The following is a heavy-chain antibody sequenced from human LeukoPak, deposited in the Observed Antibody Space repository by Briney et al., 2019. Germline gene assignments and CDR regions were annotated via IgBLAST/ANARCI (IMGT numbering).Heavy chain of an antibody. V-gene: IGHV3-21*06. D-gene: IGHD6-6*01. Sequence: GGSLRLSCAASGFTFSSYSMNWVHQAPGKGLEWVSSISSGSTYMYYADSVKGRFTISRDNAQNSVFLQMNSLRAEDTAVYYCGRVGGRSKAAKGDAFDIWGQGTMVVVSS. CDR2: ISSGSTYM. CDR3: GRVGGRSKAAKGDAFDI. CDR1: GFTFSSYS. J-gene: IGHJ3*02.